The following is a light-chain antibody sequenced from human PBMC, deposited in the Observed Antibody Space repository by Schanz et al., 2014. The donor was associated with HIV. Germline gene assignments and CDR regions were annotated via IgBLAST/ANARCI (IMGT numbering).Light chain of an antibody. V-gene: IGLV3-25*03. Sequence: SYELTQPPSVSVFPGQTARITCSGDALPKQFAYWYQQKPGQAPVLVIYKDTERPSGIPGRFSGFTSGTTVTLTISGAQAEDEADYYCQSTDSSGSAVVFGGGTKLT. CDR2: KDT. CDR1: ALPKQF. J-gene: IGLJ3*02. CDR3: QSTDSSGSAVV.